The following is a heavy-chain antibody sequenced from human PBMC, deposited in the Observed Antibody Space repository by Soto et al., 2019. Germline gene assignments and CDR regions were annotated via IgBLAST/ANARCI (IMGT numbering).Heavy chain of an antibody. CDR1: GFTFSSYD. CDR3: AKSLYNDHGGPNDH. D-gene: IGHD1-1*01. V-gene: IGHV3-23*01. CDR2: FRFYGRRDNT. J-gene: IGHJ4*02. Sequence: EVQLLESGGGLVQPGGSLRLSCVGSGFTFSSYDMTWFRQAPGKGLEWVSSFRFYGRRDNTYSADSVKGRFTISRDNARNTVYLQMDNLRVEDTAVYYCAKSLYNDHGGPNDHWGQGTLVTVSS.